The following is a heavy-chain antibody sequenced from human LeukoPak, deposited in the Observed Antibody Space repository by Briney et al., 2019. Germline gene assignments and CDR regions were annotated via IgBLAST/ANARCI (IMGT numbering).Heavy chain of an antibody. D-gene: IGHD3-16*01. CDR3: ARDQLGLAQRRWPFDP. J-gene: IGHJ5*02. V-gene: IGHV1-18*01. CDR1: GYTFTSYG. Sequence: GASVKVSCKASGYTFTSYGISWVRQAPGQGLEWMGWISAYNGNTNYAQKLQDRVTMTTGTSTSTAYMELRSLRSDDTAVYYCARDQLGLAQRRWPFDPWGQGTLVTVSS. CDR2: ISAYNGNT.